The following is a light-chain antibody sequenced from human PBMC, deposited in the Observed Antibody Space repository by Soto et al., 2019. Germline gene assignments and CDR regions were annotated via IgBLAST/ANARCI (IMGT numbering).Light chain of an antibody. Sequence: QAVVTQEPSLIVSPGGTVTLTCGSSTGAVTSGHYPYWFQQKPGQAPKPLIFDTSNKHSWTPARFSGSLLGGKAALTLSGAQPEDEAEYYCLLSYGGGSSYVFGSGTKLTVL. CDR3: LLSYGGGSSYV. V-gene: IGLV7-46*01. CDR2: DTS. J-gene: IGLJ1*01. CDR1: TGAVTSGHY.